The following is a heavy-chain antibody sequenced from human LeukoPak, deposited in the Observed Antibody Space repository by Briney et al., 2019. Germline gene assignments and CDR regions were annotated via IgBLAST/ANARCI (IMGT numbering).Heavy chain of an antibody. V-gene: IGHV3-74*01. CDR1: GFTFSSHW. CDR2: INSDGSST. Sequence: PGGSLRLSCTASGFTFSSHWMHWVRRAPGKGLVWVSRINSDGSSTSYADSVKGRFTISRDNAKNTLYLQMNSLRAEDTAVYYCARAPRSWHRALDYWGQGTLVTVSS. D-gene: IGHD6-13*01. J-gene: IGHJ4*02. CDR3: ARAPRSWHRALDY.